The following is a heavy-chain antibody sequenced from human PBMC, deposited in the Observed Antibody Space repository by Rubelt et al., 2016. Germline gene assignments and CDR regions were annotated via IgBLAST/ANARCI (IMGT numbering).Heavy chain of an antibody. Sequence: YGGGVVQPGRSLRLSCAASGFTFTSYAIHWVRQAPVKGLEWVAVISYDRNNKYYADSVKGRFTIPRDNSKNTVYLQMNSLRIEDTAVYFCARAENEAYSDGKMDVWSQGTTVTVSS. V-gene: IGHV3-30*04. CDR3: ARAENEAYSDGKMDV. CDR1: GFTFTSYA. D-gene: IGHD5-18*01. J-gene: IGHJ6*02. CDR2: ISYDRNNK.